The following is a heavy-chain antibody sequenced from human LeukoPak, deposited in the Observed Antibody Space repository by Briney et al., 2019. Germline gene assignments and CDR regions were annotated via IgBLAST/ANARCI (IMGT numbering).Heavy chain of an antibody. D-gene: IGHD2-2*01. Sequence: GGSLRLSCAASGFIFDDYAMHWVRQAPGKGLECVSGISWNSGSIGYADSVKGRFTISRDNAKNSLYLQMNSLRAEDTALYYCARAGYCSSTSCYAGDYWGQGTLVTVSS. CDR2: ISWNSGSI. CDR1: GFIFDDYA. J-gene: IGHJ4*02. V-gene: IGHV3-9*01. CDR3: ARAGYCSSTSCYAGDY.